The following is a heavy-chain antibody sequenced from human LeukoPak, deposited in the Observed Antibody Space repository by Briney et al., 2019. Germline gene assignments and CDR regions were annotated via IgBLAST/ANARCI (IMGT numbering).Heavy chain of an antibody. CDR2: IYYSGST. D-gene: IGHD6-13*01. Sequence: SETLPLTCTVSGGSISSGGYSWRWIRQPPGKGLEWIGYIYYSGSTYYNPSLKSRVTISVDTSKNQFSLKLSSVTAADTAVYYCARERDSSSVGWFDPWGQGTLVTVSS. CDR3: ARERDSSSVGWFDP. CDR1: GGSISSGGYS. V-gene: IGHV4-30-4*07. J-gene: IGHJ5*02.